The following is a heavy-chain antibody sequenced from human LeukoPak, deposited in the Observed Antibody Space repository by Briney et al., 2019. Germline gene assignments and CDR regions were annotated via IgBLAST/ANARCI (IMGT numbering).Heavy chain of an antibody. CDR2: ISSDGRIT. Sequence: GGSLRLSCAASGFTFSNYAMHWVRQAPGKGLEWVAVISSDGRITSYADSMKGRLTIARENSKNTLYLQMNSLRAEDTAVYYCAGGPRPKSYFDSWGQGTLVTVSS. CDR3: AGGPRPKSYFDS. CDR1: GFTFSNYA. J-gene: IGHJ4*02. V-gene: IGHV3-30*04.